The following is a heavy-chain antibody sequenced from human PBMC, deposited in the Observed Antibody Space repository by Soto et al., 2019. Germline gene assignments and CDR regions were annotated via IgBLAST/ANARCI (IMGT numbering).Heavy chain of an antibody. V-gene: IGHV4-39*02. J-gene: IGHJ5*02. CDR3: AREGRILKDMNWFDP. CDR1: GGSISSSSYY. CDR2: IYYSGST. D-gene: IGHD2-15*01. Sequence: SETLSLTCTVSGGSISSSSYYWGWIRQPPGKGLEWIGSIYYSGSTYYNPSLKSRVTISVDTSKNQFSLKLSSVTAADRAVYYCAREGRILKDMNWFDPWGQGTLVTVSS.